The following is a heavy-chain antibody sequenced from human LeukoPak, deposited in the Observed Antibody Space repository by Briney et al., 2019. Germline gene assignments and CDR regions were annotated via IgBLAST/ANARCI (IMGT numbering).Heavy chain of an antibody. CDR3: ARDSGIAVARPRLNFDY. V-gene: IGHV1-18*01. CDR1: GYTFTSYG. J-gene: IGHJ4*02. CDR2: ISAYNSNT. D-gene: IGHD6-19*01. Sequence: GASVKVSCKASGYTFTSYGISWVRQAPGQGLEWMGWISAYNSNTDYAQKLQGRVTMTTDTSTSTAYMELRSLRSDDTAVYYCARDSGIAVARPRLNFDYWGQGTLVTVSS.